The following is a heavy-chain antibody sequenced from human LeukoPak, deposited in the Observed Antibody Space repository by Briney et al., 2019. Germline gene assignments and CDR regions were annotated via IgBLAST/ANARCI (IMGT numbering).Heavy chain of an antibody. D-gene: IGHD6-19*01. V-gene: IGHV3-74*01. CDR3: ARAVAGPEGWFDP. CDR1: GFTFSSYW. J-gene: IGHJ5*02. CDR2: INTDGSST. Sequence: GGSLRLSCAASGFTFSSYWMHWVRQAPGKGLVWVSRINTDGSSTSYADSVKGRFTISRDNDKNTLYLQMNSLRAEDTAVYYCARAVAGPEGWFDPWGQGTLVTVSS.